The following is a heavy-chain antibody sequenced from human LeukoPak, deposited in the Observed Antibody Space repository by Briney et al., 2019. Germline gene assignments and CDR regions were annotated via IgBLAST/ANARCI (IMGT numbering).Heavy chain of an antibody. D-gene: IGHD3-3*01. V-gene: IGHV1-18*01. CDR1: GYTFTSYA. Sequence: GASVKVSCKASGYTFTSYAISWVRQAPGQGLEWVGWISAYNGNTNSAQKLQGRVTMTTDTSTSTAYMELGSLRSDNTAVYYRARSQYYDFWSAYLDYFDYWGQGSLVTVSS. J-gene: IGHJ4*02. CDR2: ISAYNGNT. CDR3: ARSQYYDFWSAYLDYFDY.